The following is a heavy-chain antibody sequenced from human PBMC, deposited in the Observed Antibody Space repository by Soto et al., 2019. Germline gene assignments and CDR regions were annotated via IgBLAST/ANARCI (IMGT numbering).Heavy chain of an antibody. CDR2: IYYSGGT. V-gene: IGHV4-61*01. J-gene: IGHJ4*02. CDR3: GGDNQYSGYDFVSRFDY. CDR1: GASVSSTTSY. Sequence: PSETLSLTCTVSGASVSSTTSYWSWIRQPPGKGLEWIGYIYYSGGTNYNPSLKSRVTISVDTSKNQFSLKLSSVTAADTAVYYCGGDNQYSGYDFVSRFDYGGQGTLVTVSS. D-gene: IGHD5-12*01.